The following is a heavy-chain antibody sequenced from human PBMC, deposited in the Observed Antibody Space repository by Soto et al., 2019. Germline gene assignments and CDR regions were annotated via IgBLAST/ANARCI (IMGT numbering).Heavy chain of an antibody. J-gene: IGHJ4*02. CDR3: AHRILRTVFGLVTTTAIYFDF. Sequence: QITLNESGPTVVKPAETLTLTCTFSGFSLTTSGVGVGWIRQSPGKAPEWLALIYWDDDKRHSASLKSRLTTTKDPSKNQVVLTRASVDPADTATYYCAHRILRTVFGLVTTTAIYFDFWGQGPPVVVSS. V-gene: IGHV2-5*02. CDR2: IYWDDDK. D-gene: IGHD3-3*01. CDR1: GFSLTTSGVG.